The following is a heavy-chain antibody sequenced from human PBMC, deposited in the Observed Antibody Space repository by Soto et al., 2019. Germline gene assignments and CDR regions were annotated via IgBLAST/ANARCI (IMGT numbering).Heavy chain of an antibody. CDR3: ASMEGNVDTEGIAAAGIWWFDP. J-gene: IGHJ5*02. Sequence: QVQLVQSGAEVKKPGSSVKVSCKASGGTFSSYTISWVRQAPGQGLEWMGRIIPILGIANYAQKFQGRVTITADKSTSTAYMELSSLRSEDTAVYYCASMEGNVDTEGIAAAGIWWFDPWGQGTLVTVSS. CDR2: IIPILGIA. CDR1: GGTFSSYT. D-gene: IGHD6-13*01. V-gene: IGHV1-69*02.